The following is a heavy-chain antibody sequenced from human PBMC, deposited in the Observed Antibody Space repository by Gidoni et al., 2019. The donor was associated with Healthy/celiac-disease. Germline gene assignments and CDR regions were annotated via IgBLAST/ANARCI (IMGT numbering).Heavy chain of an antibody. CDR1: GFTFSSYG. V-gene: IGHV3-33*01. CDR3: AREARYYYDSSGYYYYYGMEV. D-gene: IGHD3-22*01. Sequence: QVQLVESGGGVVQPGRSLRLSCAASGFTFSSYGMHWVRQAQGKGLEWVAVIWYDGSNKYYADSVKGRFTIYRDNSKNTLYLQMNSLRAEDTAVYYCAREARYYYDSSGYYYYYGMEVWGQGTTVTVS. J-gene: IGHJ6*02. CDR2: IWYDGSNK.